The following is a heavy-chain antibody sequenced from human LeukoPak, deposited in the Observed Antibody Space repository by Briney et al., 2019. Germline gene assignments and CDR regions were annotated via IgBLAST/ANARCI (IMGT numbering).Heavy chain of an antibody. CDR3: ARLPGFWRAAHDWFDP. D-gene: IGHD3-3*01. V-gene: IGHV4-38-2*02. J-gene: IGHJ5*02. Sequence: SETLSLTCTVSGYSISSGYYWGWIRQPPGKGLEWIGSIYHSGSTYYNPSLKSRVTISVDTSKNQFSLKLSSVTAADTAVYYCARLPGFWRAAHDWFDPWGQGTLVTVSS. CDR1: GYSISSGYY. CDR2: IYHSGST.